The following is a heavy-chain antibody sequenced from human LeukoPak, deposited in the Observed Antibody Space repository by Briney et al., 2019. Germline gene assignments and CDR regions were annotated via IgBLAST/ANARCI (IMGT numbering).Heavy chain of an antibody. CDR2: IGSSGERI. CDR1: GFTFSYYY. D-gene: IGHD4-23*01. Sequence: GGSLRLSCAASGFTFSYYYMGWIRQAPGKGLEWVSYIGSSGERIYYTDSVKGRFTISRDNAKSSLYLQMNSLRAEDTAVYYCARAYGGNSFWGQGTLVTVSS. V-gene: IGHV3-11*04. J-gene: IGHJ4*02. CDR3: ARAYGGNSF.